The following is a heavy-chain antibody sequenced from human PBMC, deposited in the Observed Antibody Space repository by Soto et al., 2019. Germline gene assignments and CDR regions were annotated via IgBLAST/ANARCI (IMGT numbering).Heavy chain of an antibody. D-gene: IGHD6-19*01. CDR1: GFTFSSYA. Sequence: GGSLRLSCSASGFTFSSYAMHWVRQAPGKGLEYVSAISSNGGSTYYADSVKGRFTISRDNSKNTLYLQMSSLRAEDTAVYYCVKVGRDSSGWYFLNFDYWGRGTLVTVSS. V-gene: IGHV3-64D*06. CDR3: VKVGRDSSGWYFLNFDY. J-gene: IGHJ4*02. CDR2: ISSNGGST.